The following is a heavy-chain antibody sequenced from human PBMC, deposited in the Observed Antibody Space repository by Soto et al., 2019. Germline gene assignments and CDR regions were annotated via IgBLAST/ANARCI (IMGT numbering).Heavy chain of an antibody. Sequence: QVQLVESGGGGVQPGRSLRLSCAASGFTFSSYAMHWVRQAPGKGLGWVSVISYDGSNKYYADSVKGRFTITRDNSKNTLYLQMNSLRVEDTAVYYCARVRGTMIVVVIKYGMDVWGQGTTVTVSS. J-gene: IGHJ6*02. CDR1: GFTFSSYA. V-gene: IGHV3-30-3*01. D-gene: IGHD3-22*01. CDR2: ISYDGSNK. CDR3: ARVRGTMIVVVIKYGMDV.